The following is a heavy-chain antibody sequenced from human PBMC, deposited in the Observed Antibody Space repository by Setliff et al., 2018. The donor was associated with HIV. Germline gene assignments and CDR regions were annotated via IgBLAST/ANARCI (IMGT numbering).Heavy chain of an antibody. V-gene: IGHV4-59*08. D-gene: IGHD6-19*01. CDR2: IYNSGYT. Sequence: SETLSLTCKVSGAPISSYYWNWIRQPPGKGLEWIGYIYNSGYTNYKPSLKSRVTISLDTSKNQFSLNLRSVTAADTAVYYCARRGLQAVAGGFDYWGQGTLVTVSS. CDR1: GAPISSYY. J-gene: IGHJ4*02. CDR3: ARRGLQAVAGGFDY.